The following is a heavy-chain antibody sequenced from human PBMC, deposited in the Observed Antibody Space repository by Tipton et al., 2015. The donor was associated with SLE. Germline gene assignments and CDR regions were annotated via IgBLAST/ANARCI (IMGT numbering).Heavy chain of an antibody. Sequence: LSLTCTVSGGSISSGSYYWGWIRQAPGKGLEWVSGISGSGASAFYADSVRGRFTISRDNGRNSLSLQMTSLKTEDTALYYCVKDKGFGGFYNRGHYYAFDLWGQGTQVTVSS. CDR3: VKDKGFGGFYNRGHYYAFDL. CDR2: ISGSGASA. V-gene: IGHV3-23*01. J-gene: IGHJ4*02. CDR1: GGSISSGSYY. D-gene: IGHD3-3*01.